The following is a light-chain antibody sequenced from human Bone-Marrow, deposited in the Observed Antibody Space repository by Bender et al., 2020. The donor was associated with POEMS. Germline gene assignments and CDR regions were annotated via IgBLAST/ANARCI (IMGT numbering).Light chain of an antibody. J-gene: IGLJ1*01. CDR3: SSYTSSSPPYV. CDR2: DVS. CDR1: SSDFGGYNY. Sequence: QFALTQPASVSGSPGQSITISCTGTSSDFGGYNYVSWYQRHPGKAPKLMIYDVSNRPSGVSTRFSGSKSGNTASLTISGLQADDEADYYCSSYTSSSPPYVFGTGTKVTVL. V-gene: IGLV2-14*03.